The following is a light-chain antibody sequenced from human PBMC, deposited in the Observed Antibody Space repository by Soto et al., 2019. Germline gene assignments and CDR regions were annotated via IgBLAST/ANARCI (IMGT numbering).Light chain of an antibody. CDR1: SSDVGSYTL. Sequence: QSVLTQPASVSGSPGQSITISCTGTSSDVGSYTLVSWYQVHPGKAPKLLTYEDNERPSGVSNRFSGSKSGNTASLTISGLQAEDEAEYYCCSFAGSITPYVFGTGTKVTVL. CDR2: EDN. J-gene: IGLJ1*01. CDR3: CSFAGSITPYV. V-gene: IGLV2-23*01.